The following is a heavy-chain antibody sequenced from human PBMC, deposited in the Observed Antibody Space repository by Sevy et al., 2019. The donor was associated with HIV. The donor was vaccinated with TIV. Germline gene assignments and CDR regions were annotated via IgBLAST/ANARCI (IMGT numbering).Heavy chain of an antibody. V-gene: IGHV3-30-3*01. CDR2: ISYDGSNK. J-gene: IGHJ6*02. CDR3: ARDPETSSGWYYYYYGMDV. Sequence: GGSLRLSFAASGFTFSSYAMHWVRQAPGKGLEWVAVISYDGSNKYYADSVKGRFTISRDNSKNTLYLQMNSLRAEDTAVYYCARDPETSSGWYYYYYGMDVWGQGTTVTVSS. D-gene: IGHD6-19*01. CDR1: GFTFSSYA.